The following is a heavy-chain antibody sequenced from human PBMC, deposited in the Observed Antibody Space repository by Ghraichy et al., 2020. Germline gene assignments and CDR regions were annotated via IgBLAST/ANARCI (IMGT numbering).Heavy chain of an antibody. CDR3: ARGPGLAAVYYMDV. D-gene: IGHD6-19*01. Sequence: ASVKVSCKASGYTFTSYDINWVRQATGQGLEWMGWMNPNSGNTGYAQKFQGRVTMTRNTSISTAYMELSSLRSEDTAVYYCARGPGLAAVYYMDVWGKGTTVTVSS. J-gene: IGHJ6*03. CDR2: MNPNSGNT. V-gene: IGHV1-8*02. CDR1: GYTFTSYD.